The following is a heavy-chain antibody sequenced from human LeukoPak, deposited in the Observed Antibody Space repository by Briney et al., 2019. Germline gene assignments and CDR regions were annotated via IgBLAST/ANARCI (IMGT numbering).Heavy chain of an antibody. V-gene: IGHV4-34*01. Sequence: ASETLSLTCAVYGGSFSGYYWRWLRQPPGKGLEWIGEINHSGSTNYNPSLKSRVTISVDTSKNQFSLKLSSVTAADTAVYYCARATMIVVVPNRTRDFDYWGQGTLVTVSS. J-gene: IGHJ4*02. CDR2: INHSGST. CDR1: GGSFSGYY. D-gene: IGHD3-22*01. CDR3: ARATMIVVVPNRTRDFDY.